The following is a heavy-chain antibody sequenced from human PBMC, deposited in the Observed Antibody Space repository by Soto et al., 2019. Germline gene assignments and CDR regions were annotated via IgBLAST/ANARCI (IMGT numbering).Heavy chain of an antibody. Sequence: SETLSLTCTVSGGSISSSSYYWGWIRQPPGKGLEWIGSIYYSGSTYYNPSLKSRVTISVDTSKNQFSLKLSSVTAADTAVYYCARHPPGVVINWGQGTPVTVSS. J-gene: IGHJ4*02. V-gene: IGHV4-39*01. CDR3: ARHPPGVVIN. D-gene: IGHD3-3*01. CDR2: IYYSGST. CDR1: GGSISSSSYY.